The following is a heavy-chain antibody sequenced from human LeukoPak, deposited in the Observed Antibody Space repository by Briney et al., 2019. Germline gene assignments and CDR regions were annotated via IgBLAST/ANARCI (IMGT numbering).Heavy chain of an antibody. CDR3: TRGGSGWYTGY. Sequence: GGSLRLSCAASGFTFDSYSMSWVRQAPGKGLEWVSYITSGSSTIYYPDSVKGRFTISRDNAKNSLYLQMNSLRAEDTAVYYCTRGGSGWYTGYWGQGTLVTVSS. J-gene: IGHJ4*02. CDR1: GFTFDSYS. CDR2: ITSGSSTI. D-gene: IGHD6-19*01. V-gene: IGHV3-48*04.